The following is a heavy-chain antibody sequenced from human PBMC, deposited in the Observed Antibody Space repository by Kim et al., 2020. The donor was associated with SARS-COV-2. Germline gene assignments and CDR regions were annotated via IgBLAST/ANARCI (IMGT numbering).Heavy chain of an antibody. CDR2: IGSSTSTI. Sequence: GGSLRLSCAASGFTFSSYEMNWVRQAPGKGLEWVSYIGSSTSTIYYADSVKGRFTISRDNAKNSLYLQMNSLRAEDTAVYYCARGGTYYDLWSGFYNYHYAMDVWGQGATVTVSS. CDR3: ARGGTYYDLWSGFYNYHYAMDV. J-gene: IGHJ6*02. V-gene: IGHV3-48*03. CDR1: GFTFSSYE. D-gene: IGHD3-3*01.